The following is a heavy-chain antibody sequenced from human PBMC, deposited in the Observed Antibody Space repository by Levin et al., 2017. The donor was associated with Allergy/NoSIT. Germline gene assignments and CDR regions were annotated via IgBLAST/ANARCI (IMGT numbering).Heavy chain of an antibody. CDR2: ISGSGGST. CDR3: AKDASHLLYYYDSSGYDPYWYFDL. V-gene: IGHV3-23*01. CDR1: GFTFSSYA. J-gene: IGHJ2*01. D-gene: IGHD3-22*01. Sequence: PGGSLRLSCAASGFTFSSYAMSWVRQAPGKGLEWVSAISGSGGSTYYADSVKGRFTISRDNSKNTLYLQMNSLRAEDTAVYYCAKDASHLLYYYDSSGYDPYWYFDLWGRGTLVTVSS.